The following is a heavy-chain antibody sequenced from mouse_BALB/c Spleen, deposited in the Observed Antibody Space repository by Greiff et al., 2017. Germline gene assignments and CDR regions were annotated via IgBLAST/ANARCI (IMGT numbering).Heavy chain of an antibody. J-gene: IGHJ3*01. CDR1: GFNIKDTY. V-gene: IGHV14-3*02. D-gene: IGHD1-1*01. CDR3: ARIYYGSSGFAY. CDR2: IDPANGNT. Sequence: EVQLQQSGAELVKPGASVKLSCTASGFNIKDTYMHWVKQRPEQGLEWIGRIDPANGNTKYDPKFQGKATITADTSSNTAYLQLSSLTSEDTAVYYCARIYYGSSGFAYWGQGTLVTVSA.